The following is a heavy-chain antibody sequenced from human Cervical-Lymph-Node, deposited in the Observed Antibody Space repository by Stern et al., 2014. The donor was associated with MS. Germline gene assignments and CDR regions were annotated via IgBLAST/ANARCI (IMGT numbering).Heavy chain of an antibody. CDR2: ITADGTGT. D-gene: IGHD3-10*01. CDR1: GFTFRTSW. V-gene: IGHV3-74*01. J-gene: IGHJ3*01. CDR3: TRDRGGDDAFDL. Sequence: EVQLVESGGGLVQPGESLILSCAASGFTFRTSWMHWVRQAPGKGPVWVSLITADGTGTFYADSFKGRFTISRDNARNTVYLHVNSLRADDTAVYYCTRDRGGDDAFDLWGQGTMVTVSS.